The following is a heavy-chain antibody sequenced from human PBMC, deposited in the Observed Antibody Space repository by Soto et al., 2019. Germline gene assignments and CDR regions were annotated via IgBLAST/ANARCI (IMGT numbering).Heavy chain of an antibody. D-gene: IGHD6-19*01. J-gene: IGHJ5*02. CDR3: ARESTKNGYSSGWYSPGNNWFDP. CDR1: GYTFTSYG. Sequence: ASVKVSCKASGYTFTSYGISWVRQAPGQGLEWMGWISAYNGNTNYAQKLQGRVTMTTDTSTSTAYMELRSLRSDDTAVYYCARESTKNGYSSGWYSPGNNWFDPWGQGTLVTVSS. CDR2: ISAYNGNT. V-gene: IGHV1-18*01.